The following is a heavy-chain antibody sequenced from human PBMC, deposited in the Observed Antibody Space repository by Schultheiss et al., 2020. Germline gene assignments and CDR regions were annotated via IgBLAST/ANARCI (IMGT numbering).Heavy chain of an antibody. CDR2: IYTSGST. CDR1: AGSISSYY. J-gene: IGHJ4*02. CDR3: ARMMTTVTTFDY. Sequence: SATLSLTCTVSAGSISSYYWSWIRQPAGKGLEWIGRIYTSGSTNYNPSLKSRVTMSVDTSKNQFSLKLRSVTAADTAVYYCARMMTTVTTFDYWGQGTLVTVSS. V-gene: IGHV4-4*07. D-gene: IGHD4-11*01.